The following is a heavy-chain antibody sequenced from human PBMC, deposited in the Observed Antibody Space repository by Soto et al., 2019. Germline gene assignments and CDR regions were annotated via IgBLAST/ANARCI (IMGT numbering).Heavy chain of an antibody. Sequence: SETLSLTCAVSGGSISSGGYSWSWIRQPPGKGLGWIGSIYYSGSTYYNPSLKSRVTISVDTSKNQFSLKLSSVTAADTAVYYCARARLSRSWWFDPWGQGTLVSVSS. V-gene: IGHV4-61*08. D-gene: IGHD3-10*01. CDR1: GGSISSGGYS. J-gene: IGHJ5*02. CDR2: IYYSGST. CDR3: ARARLSRSWWFDP.